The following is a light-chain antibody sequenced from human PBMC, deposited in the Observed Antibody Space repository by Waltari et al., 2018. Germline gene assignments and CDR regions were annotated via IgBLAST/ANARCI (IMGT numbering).Light chain of an antibody. J-gene: IGKJ1*01. CDR1: QSVWRT. Sequence: EIVLTQSPGTLSLSPGERATLYCRASQSVWRTLAWYQQKPGQAPRHLIYDASSRATGVPDRFSGSGSGTDCSLTISRLEPEDFAVYYCQKYGTLPATFGQGTTVEIK. V-gene: IGKV3-20*01. CDR3: QKYGTLPAT. CDR2: DAS.